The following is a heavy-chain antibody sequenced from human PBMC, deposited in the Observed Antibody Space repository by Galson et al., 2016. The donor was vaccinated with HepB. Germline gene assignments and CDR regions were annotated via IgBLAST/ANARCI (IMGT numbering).Heavy chain of an antibody. V-gene: IGHV5-51*01. J-gene: IGHJ5*02. D-gene: IGHD3-9*01. Sequence: QSGAEVKKPGESLKISCTGSGYRFTNYWIAWVRQMPGKGLEWMGIFYPGDSGTAYSPSFQGQVTISADKSISTAYLQWSSLKASDTAMYYCARLGDLLTGSVGCVDPWGQGTLVTVSS. CDR1: GYRFTNYW. CDR2: FYPGDSGT. CDR3: ARLGDLLTGSVGCVDP.